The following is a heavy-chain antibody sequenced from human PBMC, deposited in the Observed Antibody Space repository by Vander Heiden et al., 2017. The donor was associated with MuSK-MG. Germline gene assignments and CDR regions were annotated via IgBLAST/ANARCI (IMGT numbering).Heavy chain of an antibody. CDR1: GGSISSSSYY. CDR2: IYYSGST. V-gene: IGHV4-39*01. Sequence: QLQLQASGPGLVKPSETLSLTCTVSGGSISSSSYYWGWIRQPPGKGLEWIGSIYYSGSTYYNPSLKSRVTISVDTSKNQFSLKLSSVTAADTAVYYCARHSYDSSGYYHPPHFDYWGQGTLVTVSS. J-gene: IGHJ4*02. D-gene: IGHD3-22*01. CDR3: ARHSYDSSGYYHPPHFDY.